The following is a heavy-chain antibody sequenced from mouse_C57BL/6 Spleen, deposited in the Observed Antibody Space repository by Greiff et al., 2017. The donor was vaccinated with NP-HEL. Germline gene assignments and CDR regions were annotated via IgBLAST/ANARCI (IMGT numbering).Heavy chain of an antibody. CDR2: ISDGGSYT. V-gene: IGHV5-4*01. CDR3: ARALYGNWYFDV. D-gene: IGHD2-1*01. J-gene: IGHJ1*03. Sequence: EVQVVESGGGLVKPGGSLKLSCAASGFTFSSYAMSWVRQTPEKRLEWVATISDGGSYTYYPDNVKGRFTISRDNAKNNLYLQMSHLKSEDTAMYYCARALYGNWYFDVWGTGTTVTVSS. CDR1: GFTFSSYA.